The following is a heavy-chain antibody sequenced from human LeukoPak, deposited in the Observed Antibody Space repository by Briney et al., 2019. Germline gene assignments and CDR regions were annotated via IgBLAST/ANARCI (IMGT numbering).Heavy chain of an antibody. J-gene: IGHJ3*02. CDR2: ISGSGGST. CDR1: GFTFSSYG. D-gene: IGHD2-2*01. Sequence: GGTLRLSCAASGFTFSSYGMSWVRQAPGKGLEWVSAISGSGGSTYYADSVKGRFTISRDNSKNTLYLQMNSLRAEDTAVYYCAKDHMAVPAASDAFDIWGQGTMVTVSS. CDR3: AKDHMAVPAASDAFDI. V-gene: IGHV3-23*01.